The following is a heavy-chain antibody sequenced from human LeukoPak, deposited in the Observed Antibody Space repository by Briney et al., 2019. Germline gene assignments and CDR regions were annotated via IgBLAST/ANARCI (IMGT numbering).Heavy chain of an antibody. CDR1: GGSISSYY. D-gene: IGHD4-17*01. CDR2: ISSSGST. J-gene: IGHJ4*02. Sequence: SETLSLTCTVSGGSISSYYWSWIRQPAGKGLEWLGRISSSGSTNYNPSLKSRVTMSVDTSKNQFSLKLSSVTAADTAVYYCARDRGPTVTRYFDYWGQGTLVTVSS. CDR3: ARDRGPTVTRYFDY. V-gene: IGHV4-4*07.